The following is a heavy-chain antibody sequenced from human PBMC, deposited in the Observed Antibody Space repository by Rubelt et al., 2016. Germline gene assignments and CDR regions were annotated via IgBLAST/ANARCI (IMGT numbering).Heavy chain of an antibody. D-gene: IGHD2/OR15-2a*01. CDR1: GFTFSNYA. J-gene: IGHJ4*02. CDR2: IRSSGGST. CDR3: ARHPGSTSYGTIDY. V-gene: IGHV3-23*04. Sequence: EVQLAESGGDLVQPGGSLRLSCAASGFTFSNYAMTWVRQAPGKGLEWVSSIRSSGGSTYYADSVKGRFTISRDNSENTLYLQMSSLRAEDTALYYWARHPGSTSYGTIDYWGQGTLVTVSS.